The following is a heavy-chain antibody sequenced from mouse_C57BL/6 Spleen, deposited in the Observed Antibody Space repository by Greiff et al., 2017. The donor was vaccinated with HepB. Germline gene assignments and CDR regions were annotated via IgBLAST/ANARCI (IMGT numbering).Heavy chain of an antibody. Sequence: EVQVVESGAELVRPGASVKLSCTASGFNIKDDYMHWVKQRPEQGLEWIGWIDPENGDTEYASKFQGKATITADTSSNTAYLQLSSLTSEDTAVYYCTTGDYDGYFDYWGQGTTLTVSS. V-gene: IGHV14-4*01. CDR3: TTGDYDGYFDY. J-gene: IGHJ2*01. CDR2: IDPENGDT. D-gene: IGHD2-4*01. CDR1: GFNIKDDY.